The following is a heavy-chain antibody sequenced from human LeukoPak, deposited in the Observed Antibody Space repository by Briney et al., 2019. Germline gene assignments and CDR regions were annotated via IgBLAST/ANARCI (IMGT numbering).Heavy chain of an antibody. V-gene: IGHV1-18*01. D-gene: IGHD2-2*01. Sequence: ASVKVSCKASGYTFTSYGISWVRQAPGQGLEWMGWVSAYNGNTNYAQKLQDRVTMTTDTSTSTAYMELRSLRSDDTAVYYCARGYCSSTSCYEDYWGQGTLVTVSS. CDR1: GYTFTSYG. CDR3: ARGYCSSTSCYEDY. CDR2: VSAYNGNT. J-gene: IGHJ4*02.